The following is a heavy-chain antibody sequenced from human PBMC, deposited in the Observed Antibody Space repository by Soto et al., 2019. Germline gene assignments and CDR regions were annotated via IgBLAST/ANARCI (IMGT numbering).Heavy chain of an antibody. D-gene: IGHD3-3*01. V-gene: IGHV3-72*01. CDR1: GFTFSDHY. CDR2: SKNKANSYTT. CDR3: TRAWSETLFSIGY. Sequence: GGALRLSCAAFGFTFSDHYMDWVRQAPGKGLEWVGRSKNKANSYTTEYAASVKGRFTISRDDSKKSLFLQMNSLKTEDTAVYYCTRAWSETLFSIGYRGQGALVTVSS. J-gene: IGHJ4*02.